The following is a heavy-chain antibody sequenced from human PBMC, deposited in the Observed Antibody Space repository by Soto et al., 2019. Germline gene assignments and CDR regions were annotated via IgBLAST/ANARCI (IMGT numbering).Heavy chain of an antibody. CDR2: IYSGGST. CDR1: GFTVSSNY. D-gene: IGHD6-6*01. Sequence: EVQLVETGGGLIQPGGSLRLSCAASGFTVSSNYMSWVRQAPGKGLEWVSVIYSGGSTYYADSVKGRFTISRDNSKNTLYLQMNSLRAEDTAVYYCARDRRGGYSSSYYYYGMDVWGQGTTVTVS. CDR3: ARDRRGGYSSSYYYYGMDV. J-gene: IGHJ6*02. V-gene: IGHV3-53*02.